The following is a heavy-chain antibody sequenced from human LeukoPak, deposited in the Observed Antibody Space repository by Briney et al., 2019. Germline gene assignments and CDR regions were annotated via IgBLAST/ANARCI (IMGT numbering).Heavy chain of an antibody. CDR2: IYYSGST. J-gene: IGHJ3*02. CDR3: ARGGGVFDAFDI. V-gene: IGHV4-30-4*01. D-gene: IGHD2-8*02. Sequence: SETLSLTCRVSGDSIRSGDYYWSWIHQPPGKGLEWIGNIYYSGSTSYNPSLRSRLAISVDTSKNQFFLKMYTVTAADTAVYYCARGGGVFDAFDIWGQGTMVTVSS. CDR1: GDSIRSGDYY.